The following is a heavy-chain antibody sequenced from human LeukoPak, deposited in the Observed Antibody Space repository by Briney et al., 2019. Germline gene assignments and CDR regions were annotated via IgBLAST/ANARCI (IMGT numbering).Heavy chain of an antibody. CDR2: ISSSSSYI. CDR1: GFTFSSYS. V-gene: IGHV3-21*01. Sequence: GGSLRLSCAASGFTFSSYSMNWVRKAPGKGLEWVSSISSSSSYIYYADSVKGRFTISRDNAKNSLYLQMNSLRAEDTAVYYCARVRAVSGTFIDYWGQGTLVTVSS. D-gene: IGHD6-19*01. J-gene: IGHJ4*02. CDR3: ARVRAVSGTFIDY.